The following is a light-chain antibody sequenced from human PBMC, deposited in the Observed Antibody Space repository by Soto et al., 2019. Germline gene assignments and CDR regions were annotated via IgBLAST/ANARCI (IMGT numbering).Light chain of an antibody. CDR2: AAS. Sequence: EIVLSQSPGTLSLSPGETASLSCRASQNVRGSYLAWYQQKPGQAPRLLISAASRSATGVPDRFSGSGSGTDFTLTISRLGPEDFAVYCCHQYGSSPPTFGGGTKVEIK. J-gene: IGKJ4*01. CDR3: HQYGSSPPT. V-gene: IGKV3-20*01. CDR1: QNVRGSY.